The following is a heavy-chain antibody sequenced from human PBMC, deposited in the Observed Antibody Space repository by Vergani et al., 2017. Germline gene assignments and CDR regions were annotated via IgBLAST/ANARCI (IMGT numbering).Heavy chain of an antibody. Sequence: QVQLVQSGSELKKPGASVKVSCKASGYTFTSYAMNWVRQAPGQGLEWMGWINTNTGNPTYAQGFTGRFDFSLETSVRTAFLQISSLKAEDTAVYYCERPYQMLYYDCYYFFMDVWGKGTAVTVSS. V-gene: IGHV7-4-1*02. CDR3: ERPYQMLYYDCYYFFMDV. D-gene: IGHD2-2*02. CDR1: GYTFTSYA. CDR2: INTNTGNP. J-gene: IGHJ6*03.